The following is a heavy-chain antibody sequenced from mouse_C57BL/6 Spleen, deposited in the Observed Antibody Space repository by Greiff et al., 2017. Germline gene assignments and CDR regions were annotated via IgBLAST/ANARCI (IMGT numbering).Heavy chain of an antibody. J-gene: IGHJ2*01. CDR1: GYAFSSSW. Sequence: QVQLKESGPELVKPGASVKISCKASGYAFSSSWMNWVKQRPGKGLEWIGRIYPGDGDTNYNGKFKGKATLTADKSSSTAYMQLSSLTSEDSAVYFCARWNWDCFDYWGQGTTLTVSS. CDR2: IYPGDGDT. V-gene: IGHV1-82*01. CDR3: ARWNWDCFDY. D-gene: IGHD4-1*01.